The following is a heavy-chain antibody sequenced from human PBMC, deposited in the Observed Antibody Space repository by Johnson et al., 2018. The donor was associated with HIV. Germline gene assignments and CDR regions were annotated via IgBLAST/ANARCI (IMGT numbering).Heavy chain of an antibody. CDR3: AKLPVLYGDFDDAFNI. CDR2: ISYDGSNK. J-gene: IGHJ3*02. D-gene: IGHD4-17*01. V-gene: IGHV3-30-3*02. Sequence: QMQLVESGGGVVQPGRSLRLSCAASGFTFSSYGMHWVRQAPGKGLEWVAVISYDGSNKYYADSVKGRFTISRDNSKNTLYLQMNSLRAEDTAVYYCAKLPVLYGDFDDAFNIWGQGTMVTVSS. CDR1: GFTFSSYG.